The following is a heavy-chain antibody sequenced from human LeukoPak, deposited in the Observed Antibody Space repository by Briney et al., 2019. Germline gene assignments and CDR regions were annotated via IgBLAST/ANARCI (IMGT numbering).Heavy chain of an antibody. D-gene: IGHD5-18*01. CDR2: FDPEDGET. J-gene: IGHJ4*02. CDR1: GYTLTELS. Sequence: VASVKVSCKVSGYTLTELSMHWVRQAPGKGLEWMGGFDPEDGETIYAQKFQGRVTMTEDTSTDTAYIEMSSLRSEDTAVYYCATALPDTKIQLWYYSGSYFDYWGQGTLVTVSS. V-gene: IGHV1-24*01. CDR3: ATALPDTKIQLWYYSGSYFDY.